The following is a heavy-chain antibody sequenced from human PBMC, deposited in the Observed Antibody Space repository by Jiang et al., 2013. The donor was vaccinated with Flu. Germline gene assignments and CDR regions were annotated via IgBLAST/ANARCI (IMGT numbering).Heavy chain of an antibody. D-gene: IGHD3-10*01. CDR2: IYYSGST. V-gene: IGHV4-39*01. J-gene: IGHJ5*02. CDR1: GGSISSSSYY. Sequence: GPGLVKPSETLSLTCTVSGGSISSSSYYWGWIRQPPGKGLEWIGSIYYSGSTYYNPSLKSRVTISVDTSKNQFSLKLSSVTAADTAVYYCAGDGSGSYYNPNWFDPWGQGTLVTVSS. CDR3: AGDGSGSYYNPNWFDP.